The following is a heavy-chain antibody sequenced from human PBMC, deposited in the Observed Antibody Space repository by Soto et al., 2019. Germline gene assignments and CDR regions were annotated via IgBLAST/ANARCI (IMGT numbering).Heavy chain of an antibody. CDR1: GGSISSGDYY. Sequence: PSETLSLTCTVSGGSISSGDYYWSWIRQPPGKGLEWIGYIYYSGSTYYNPSLKSRVTISVDTSKNQFSLKLSSVTAADTAVYYCARWSSGYPSFDYWGQGTLVTVSS. V-gene: IGHV4-30-4*02. CDR3: ARWSSGYPSFDY. CDR2: IYYSGST. J-gene: IGHJ4*02. D-gene: IGHD3-22*01.